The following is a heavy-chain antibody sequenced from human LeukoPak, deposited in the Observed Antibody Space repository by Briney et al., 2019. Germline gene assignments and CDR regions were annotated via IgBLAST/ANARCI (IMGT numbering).Heavy chain of an antibody. CDR1: GSTFSTSG. V-gene: IGHV3-33*01. D-gene: IGHD2-15*01. CDR3: ASTPCSGGSCYFEYFHH. Sequence: GGSLRLSCAASGSTFSTSGMHWVRQAPGKGLEWVAVIWYDGSNEYYADSVKGRFSISRDNSKNTMYLQMNSLRAEDTAVYHCASTPCSGGSCYFEYFHHWGQGILVTVSS. J-gene: IGHJ1*01. CDR2: IWYDGSNE.